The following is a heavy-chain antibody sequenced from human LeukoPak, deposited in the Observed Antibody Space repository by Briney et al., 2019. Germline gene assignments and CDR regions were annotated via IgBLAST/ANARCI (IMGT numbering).Heavy chain of an antibody. V-gene: IGHV3-30*02. CDR2: IRYDGSNK. CDR3: ARDLSYSRNDDYGDY. D-gene: IGHD2-15*01. CDR1: GFTFSSYG. Sequence: PGGSLRLSCAASGFTFSSYGMHWVRQAPGKGLEWVAFIRYDGSNKYYADSVKGRFTISRDNAKNSLYLQMNSLRAEDTAVYYCARDLSYSRNDDYGDYWGQGTLVTVSS. J-gene: IGHJ4*02.